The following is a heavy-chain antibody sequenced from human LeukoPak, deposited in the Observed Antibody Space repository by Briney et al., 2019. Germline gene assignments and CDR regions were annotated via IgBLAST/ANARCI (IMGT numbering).Heavy chain of an antibody. CDR1: GFTFSSYS. D-gene: IGHD5-12*01. CDR3: ARAGHSDYKSGGDY. Sequence: GGSLRLSCAASGFTFSSYSMNWVRQAPGKGLEWVSSISSSSAYIYYADSMKGRFTISRDNAKNSLFLQMNSLRAEDTAVYYCARAGHSDYKSGGDYWGQGSLVTVSS. J-gene: IGHJ4*02. CDR2: ISSSSAYI. V-gene: IGHV3-21*01.